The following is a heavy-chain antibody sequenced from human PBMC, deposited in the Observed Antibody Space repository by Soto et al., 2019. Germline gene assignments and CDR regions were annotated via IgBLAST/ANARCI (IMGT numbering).Heavy chain of an antibody. V-gene: IGHV1-2*02. J-gene: IGHJ6*02. D-gene: IGHD1-26*01. CDR2: INPNSGGT. CDR1: GYTFTGYY. CDR3: ARNRELLRNYYYYYGMDV. Sequence: ASVKVSCKASGYTFTGYYMHWLRQAPGQGLEWMGWINPNSGGTNYAQKFQGRVTMTRDTSISTAYMELSRLRSDDTAVYYCARNRELLRNYYYYYGMDVWGQGTTVTVSS.